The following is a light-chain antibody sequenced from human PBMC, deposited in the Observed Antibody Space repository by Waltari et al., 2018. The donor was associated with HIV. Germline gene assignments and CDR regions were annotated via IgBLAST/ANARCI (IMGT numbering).Light chain of an antibody. CDR1: SGHATYA. V-gene: IGLV4-69*01. CDR3: QTWGAGIVV. Sequence: QVVLTQSPSASASLGASVKITCTLSSGHATYALAWHQQQPEKGPRFLMKVNSDGSLTKGDEIPDRFSGSASGPERSLTISSLQSEDEGDYYCQTWGAGIVVFGGGTKLSVL. CDR2: VNSDGSL. J-gene: IGLJ2*01.